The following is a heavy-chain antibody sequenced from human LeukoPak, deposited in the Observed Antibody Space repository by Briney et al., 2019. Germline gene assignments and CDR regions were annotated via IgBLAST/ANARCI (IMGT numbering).Heavy chain of an antibody. CDR2: IGTAGDT. CDR3: ARSLGVAEWGAFDY. V-gene: IGHV3-13*01. CDR1: GFTFSSYD. Sequence: PGGSLRLSCAASGFTFSSYDMHWVRQATGKGLEWVSAIGTAGDTYYPGSVKGRFTISRENAKNSLYLQMNSLRAGDTAVYYCARSLGVAEWGAFDYWGQGTLVTVSS. D-gene: IGHD6-19*01. J-gene: IGHJ4*02.